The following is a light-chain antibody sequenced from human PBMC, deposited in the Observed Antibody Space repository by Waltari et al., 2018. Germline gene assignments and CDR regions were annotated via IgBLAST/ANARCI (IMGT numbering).Light chain of an antibody. CDR3: QTWDTGVV. CDR1: SGHSSYA. CDR2: LSSDGSH. Sequence: QLVLTQPPSASASLGASVRLTCTLTSGHSSYAIAWHQQRPEKGPRYLMRLSSDGSHTKGYGIPDRFSGASSGAERYLIISSLQSEDEADYYCQTWDTGVVFGGGTKLTVL. V-gene: IGLV4-69*01. J-gene: IGLJ2*01.